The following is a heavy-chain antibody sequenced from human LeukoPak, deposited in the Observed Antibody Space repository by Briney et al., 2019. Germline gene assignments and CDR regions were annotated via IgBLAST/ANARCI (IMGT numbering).Heavy chain of an antibody. CDR3: ARWYGGNSGAFDI. Sequence: SETLSLTCTVSGGSISSYYWSWIRQPPGKGLEWIGYIYYSGSTNYNPSLKSRVTISVDTSKNQFSLKLSSVTAADTAVYYCARWYGGNSGAFDIWGQGTMVTVSS. D-gene: IGHD4-23*01. CDR2: IYYSGST. J-gene: IGHJ3*02. CDR1: GGSISSYY. V-gene: IGHV4-59*01.